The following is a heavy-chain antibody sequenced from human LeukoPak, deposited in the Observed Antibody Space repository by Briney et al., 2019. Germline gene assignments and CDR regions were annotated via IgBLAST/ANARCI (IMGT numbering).Heavy chain of an antibody. J-gene: IGHJ1*01. Sequence: GGSLRLSCAASGFTFGSYWMSWVRQAPGKGLEWVANIKQDGSEKYYVDSVKGRFTISRDNAKNSLYLQMNSLRAEDTAVYYCARDPGYCSGGSCYLSPEYFQHWGQGTLVTVSS. V-gene: IGHV3-7*03. D-gene: IGHD2-15*01. CDR2: IKQDGSEK. CDR3: ARDPGYCSGGSCYLSPEYFQH. CDR1: GFTFGSYW.